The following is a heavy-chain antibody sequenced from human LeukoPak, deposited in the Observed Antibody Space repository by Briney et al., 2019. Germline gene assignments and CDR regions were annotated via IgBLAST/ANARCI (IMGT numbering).Heavy chain of an antibody. CDR2: ISGSGGST. CDR3: ARDTVTTWEEYYFDY. D-gene: IGHD4-17*01. V-gene: IGHV3-23*01. CDR1: GFTFSSYA. Sequence: GGSLRLSCAASGFTFSSYAMSWVRQAPGKGLEWVSAISGSGGSTYYADSVKGRFTISRDNSKNTLYLQMNSLRAEDTAVYYCARDTVTTWEEYYFDYWGQGTLVTVSS. J-gene: IGHJ4*02.